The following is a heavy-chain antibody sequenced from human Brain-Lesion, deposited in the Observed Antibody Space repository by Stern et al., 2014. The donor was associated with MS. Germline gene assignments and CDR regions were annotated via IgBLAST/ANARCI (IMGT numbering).Heavy chain of an antibody. V-gene: IGHV3-30-3*01. Sequence: VQLVESGGGVVQPGRSLRLSCAASGFTFSHYAMYWVRQAPGKGLEWVAVISFDGNNKGCPNSIKGRFPIFRDNSKNTLYLQINSLRGEDTAVYYCSRLRIPDFEFSGYAPAFDYWGQGTLVTVSS. D-gene: IGHD5-12*01. CDR3: SRLRIPDFEFSGYAPAFDY. CDR2: ISFDGNNK. J-gene: IGHJ4*02. CDR1: GFTFSHYA.